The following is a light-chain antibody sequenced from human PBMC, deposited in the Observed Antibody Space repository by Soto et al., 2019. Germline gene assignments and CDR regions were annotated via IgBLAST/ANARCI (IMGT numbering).Light chain of an antibody. CDR3: QQYSSWPLT. V-gene: IGKV3-15*01. CDR2: AAS. J-gene: IGKJ4*01. CDR1: QSVSSN. Sequence: IVMTQSQGTLSLSPGEGATLSCRASQSVSSNLAWYQQKPGQAPRLLIYAASTRATGIPARFTGSGSGTEFTLTISSLQSDDFGVYYCQQYSSWPLTFGGGTKVEIK.